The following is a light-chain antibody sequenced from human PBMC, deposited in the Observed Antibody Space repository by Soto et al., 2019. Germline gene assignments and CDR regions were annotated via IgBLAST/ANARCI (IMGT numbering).Light chain of an antibody. V-gene: IGLV2-23*01. Sequence: QSALTQPASVSGSPGQSITISCTGTSSDVGNYNLVSWYQQHPGKAPKLMIYEGSKRHSGVSNRFSGSKSGNTASLTISILQAEDEADYYCCSYAGSSTYVFGTGTKVTVL. J-gene: IGLJ1*01. CDR3: CSYAGSSTYV. CDR2: EGS. CDR1: SSDVGNYNL.